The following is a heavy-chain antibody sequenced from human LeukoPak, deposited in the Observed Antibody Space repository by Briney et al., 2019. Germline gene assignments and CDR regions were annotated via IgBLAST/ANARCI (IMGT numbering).Heavy chain of an antibody. Sequence: PGGSLRLSCAASGFTFSSYWMSWVRQAPGKGLEWVANIKQDGSEKYYVDSVKGRFTISRDSAKNSLYLQMNSLRAEDTAVYYCARGFRYGSNRGFDYWGQGTLVTVSS. CDR1: GFTFSSYW. CDR3: ARGFRYGSNRGFDY. J-gene: IGHJ4*02. CDR2: IKQDGSEK. D-gene: IGHD5-24*01. V-gene: IGHV3-7*01.